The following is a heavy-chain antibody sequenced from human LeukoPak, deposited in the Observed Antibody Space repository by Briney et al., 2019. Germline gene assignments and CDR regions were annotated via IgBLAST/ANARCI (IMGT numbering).Heavy chain of an antibody. CDR2: ISSSGSTI. CDR3: AKTVYDILTGYPYFDY. CDR1: GFTFSDYY. Sequence: GGSLRLSCAASGFTFSDYYMSWIRQAPGKGLEWVSYISSSGSTIYYADSVKGRFTISRDNAKNSLYLQMNSLRAEDTAVYYCAKTVYDILTGYPYFDYWGQGTLVTVSS. V-gene: IGHV3-11*01. J-gene: IGHJ4*02. D-gene: IGHD3-9*01.